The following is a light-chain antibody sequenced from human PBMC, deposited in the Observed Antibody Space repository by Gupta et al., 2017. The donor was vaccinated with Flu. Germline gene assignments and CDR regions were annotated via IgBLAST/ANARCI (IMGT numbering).Light chain of an antibody. Sequence: GTLSLSPGERATLSCRASQSVVNSYLAWYQHKVGQAPRLLIYGASSRATGISDRFSGSGSGTDFTLTTNRLEPEDCAVYVCQQDGASPPTFGQGTKVELK. V-gene: IGKV3-20*01. CDR1: QSVVNSY. CDR2: GAS. CDR3: QQDGASPPT. J-gene: IGKJ1*01.